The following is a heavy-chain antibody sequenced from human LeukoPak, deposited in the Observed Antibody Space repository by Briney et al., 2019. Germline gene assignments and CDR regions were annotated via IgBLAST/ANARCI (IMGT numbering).Heavy chain of an antibody. D-gene: IGHD6-13*01. CDR3: ASGRQLGY. Sequence: GGSLRLYCAASGFTFSNYWMSWVRQAAGKGLEWVANIKEDGSEKYYVDSVKGRFTISRDNARNSLYLQMNSLRAEDTAVYYCASGRQLGYWGQGTLVTVSS. V-gene: IGHV3-7*01. CDR1: GFTFSNYW. J-gene: IGHJ4*02. CDR2: IKEDGSEK.